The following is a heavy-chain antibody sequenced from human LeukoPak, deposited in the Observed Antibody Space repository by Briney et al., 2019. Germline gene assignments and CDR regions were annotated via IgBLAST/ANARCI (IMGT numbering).Heavy chain of an antibody. CDR3: ARPGPVAGVDY. Sequence: GGSLRLSCVASGFTFSNYLMNWVRQAPGKGLEWVSSISSSSSYIYYADSVKGRFAISRDNAKNSLYLQMNSLRAEDTAVYYCARPGPVAGVDYWGQGTLVTVSS. V-gene: IGHV3-21*01. D-gene: IGHD6-19*01. CDR2: ISSSSSYI. J-gene: IGHJ4*02. CDR1: GFTFSNYL.